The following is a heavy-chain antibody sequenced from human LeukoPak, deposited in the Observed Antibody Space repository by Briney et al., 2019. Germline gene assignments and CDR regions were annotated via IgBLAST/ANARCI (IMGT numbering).Heavy chain of an antibody. CDR3: ARGPSWSGYSQPYYFDY. CDR1: GYTFTSYD. J-gene: IGHJ4*02. CDR2: MNPNSGNT. Sequence: ASVKVSCKASGYTFTSYDINWVRPAAGQGLEWMGWMNPNSGNTGYAQKFQGRVTITRNTSISTAYMELSSLRSEDTAVYSCARGPSWSGYSQPYYFDYWGQGTLVTVSS. D-gene: IGHD3-3*01. V-gene: IGHV1-8*03.